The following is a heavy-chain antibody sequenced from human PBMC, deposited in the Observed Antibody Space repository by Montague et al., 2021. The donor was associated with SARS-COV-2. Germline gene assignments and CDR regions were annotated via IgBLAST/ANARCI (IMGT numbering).Heavy chain of an antibody. V-gene: IGHV4-39*01. D-gene: IGHD1-7*01. CDR3: ARNQCYHWNYPYNWFGP. CDR1: GASISSSTYY. CDR2: IYYSGST. J-gene: IGHJ5*02. Sequence: SETLSLTCTVSGASISSSTYYWGWIRQPPGKGLEWIANIYYSGSTYYNPSLKSRVTISVDTSKSQFSLKLSSVTAADTAVYYCARNQCYHWNYPYNWFGPWGQGTRVTVSS.